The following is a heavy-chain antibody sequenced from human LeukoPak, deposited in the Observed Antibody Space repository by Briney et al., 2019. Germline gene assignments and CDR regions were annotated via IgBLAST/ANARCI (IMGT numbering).Heavy chain of an antibody. J-gene: IGHJ4*02. V-gene: IGHV3-7*01. D-gene: IGHD5-12*01. Sequence: GGCLRLSCAAYGFSLSGYWMSGVRQAPGKGLEWVARLHADGNEKYFVHSVKGRFTVSRDNAKNSLYLQMNSLRVEDTAVYYCARGGYSFDYLGQGTLVTVSS. CDR2: LHADGNEK. CDR3: ARGGYSFDY. CDR1: GFSLSGYW.